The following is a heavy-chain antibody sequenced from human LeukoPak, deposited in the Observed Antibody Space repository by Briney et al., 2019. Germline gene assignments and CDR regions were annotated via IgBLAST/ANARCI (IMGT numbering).Heavy chain of an antibody. Sequence: PGGSLRLSCAASGFTFSSYAMSWVRQAPGKGLEWVSAISDSGGSTYYADSVKGRFTISRDNFKNTLYLQMGSLRAEDTAVYYCAKLAHNYDTKVDYWGQGTLVTVSS. CDR2: ISDSGGST. D-gene: IGHD3-22*01. CDR3: AKLAHNYDTKVDY. V-gene: IGHV3-23*01. CDR1: GFTFSSYA. J-gene: IGHJ4*02.